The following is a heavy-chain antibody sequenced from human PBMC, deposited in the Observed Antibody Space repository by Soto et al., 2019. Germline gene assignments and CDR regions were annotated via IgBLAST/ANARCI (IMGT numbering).Heavy chain of an antibody. Sequence: PGGSLRLSCAASGFTFSRYSMKWVRQAPGKGLEWVSYISESSTTIYYADSVKGRFTISRDNAKNSLYLQMNSLRDEDTAVYYCARDYYDSSGYYTFDYWGQGTLVTVSS. V-gene: IGHV3-48*02. CDR2: ISESSTTI. CDR3: ARDYYDSSGYYTFDY. D-gene: IGHD3-22*01. CDR1: GFTFSRYS. J-gene: IGHJ4*02.